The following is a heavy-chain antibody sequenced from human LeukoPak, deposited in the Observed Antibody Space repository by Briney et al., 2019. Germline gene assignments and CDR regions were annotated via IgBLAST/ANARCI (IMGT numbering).Heavy chain of an antibody. V-gene: IGHV3-21*01. J-gene: IGHJ4*02. Sequence: PGGSLRLSCAASGFTFSSYSMNWVRQAPGKGLEWVSSISSSSYIYYADSVKGRFTISRDNAKNSLYLQMNSLRAEDTAVYYCARDGYFYGPGSPDYWGQGTLVPVS. D-gene: IGHD3-10*01. CDR2: ISSSSYI. CDR1: GFTFSSYS. CDR3: ARDGYFYGPGSPDY.